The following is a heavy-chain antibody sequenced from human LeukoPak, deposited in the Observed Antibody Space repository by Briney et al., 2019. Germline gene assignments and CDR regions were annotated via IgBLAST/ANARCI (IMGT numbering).Heavy chain of an antibody. Sequence: AGGSLRLSCAASGLTFSSYAMSWVRQAPGNGLEWVSGVSGSGGTTYYADSVKGRFTISRDNSKNTLYLQMNSLRAEDTAVYYCAKDRGSSTWAWVYYFDYWGQGTLVTVSS. CDR2: VSGSGGTT. J-gene: IGHJ4*02. D-gene: IGHD1-26*01. CDR3: AKDRGSSTWAWVYYFDY. V-gene: IGHV3-23*01. CDR1: GLTFSSYA.